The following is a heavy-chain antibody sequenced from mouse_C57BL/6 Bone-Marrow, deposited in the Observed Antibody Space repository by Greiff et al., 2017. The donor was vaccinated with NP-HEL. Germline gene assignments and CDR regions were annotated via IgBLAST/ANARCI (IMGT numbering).Heavy chain of an antibody. CDR1: GFTFSSYG. J-gene: IGHJ1*03. V-gene: IGHV5-6*01. Sequence: EVMLVDSGGDLVKPGGSLKLSCAASGFTFSSYGMSWVRQTPDKRLEWVATISSGGSYTYYPDSVKGRFTISRDNAKNTLYLQMSSLKSEDTAMYYCARHGYFDVWGTGTTVTVSS. CDR3: ARHGYFDV. CDR2: ISSGGSYT.